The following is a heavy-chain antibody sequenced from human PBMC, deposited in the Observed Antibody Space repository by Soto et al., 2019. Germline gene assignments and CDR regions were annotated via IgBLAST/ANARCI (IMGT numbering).Heavy chain of an antibody. CDR1: GYTFTSYY. V-gene: IGHV1-46*01. Sequence: QVQLVQSGAEVKKPGASVKVSCKASGYTFTSYYMHWVRQAPGQGLEWMGIINPSGGSTSYAQKFQSRVTMTRDTTTSTVYMELSSLRSEDTAVYYCAREAYYYDSSGYYPTMYAFDIWGQGTMVTVSS. CDR2: INPSGGST. J-gene: IGHJ3*02. CDR3: AREAYYYDSSGYYPTMYAFDI. D-gene: IGHD3-22*01.